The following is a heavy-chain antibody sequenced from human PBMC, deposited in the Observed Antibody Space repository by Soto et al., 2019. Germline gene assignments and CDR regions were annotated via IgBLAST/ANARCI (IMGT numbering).Heavy chain of an antibody. V-gene: IGHV4-31*03. J-gene: IGHJ4*02. Sequence: QVQLQESGPGLVKTSQTLSLTCTVSGASTGSGGYYWSWIRQHPGKGLEWIGYIYYTGSSYYSPSLKSRASISVDTSRNQFSLNLDSVTAADTALYYCARADYGDRGLAFDSWGQGTLVTVS. CDR1: GASTGSGGYY. CDR3: ARADYGDRGLAFDS. CDR2: IYYTGSS. D-gene: IGHD4-17*01.